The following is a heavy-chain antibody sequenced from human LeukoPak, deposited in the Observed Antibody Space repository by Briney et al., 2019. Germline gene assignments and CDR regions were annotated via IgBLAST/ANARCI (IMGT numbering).Heavy chain of an antibody. D-gene: IGHD5-12*01. Sequence: GGSLRLSCAASGLTFSSYAMSWVRQAPGKGLEWVSAISGSGGSTYYADSVKGRFTISRDNSKNTLYLQMNSLRAEDTAVYYCANIYSGYDPLFDYWGQGTLVTVSP. V-gene: IGHV3-23*01. J-gene: IGHJ4*02. CDR1: GLTFSSYA. CDR2: ISGSGGST. CDR3: ANIYSGYDPLFDY.